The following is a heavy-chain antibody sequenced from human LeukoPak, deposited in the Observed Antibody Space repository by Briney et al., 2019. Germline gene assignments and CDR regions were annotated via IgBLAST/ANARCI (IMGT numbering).Heavy chain of an antibody. CDR2: INYSGST. CDR1: GASISSSSSY. Sequence: SETLSLTCTVSGASISSSSSYWAWIRQPPGKGLEWIGSINYSGSTYYNPSLKSRVTISVDTSKEQFSLKLSSVTAADAAVYYCARGRPAAGQYFSDYWGQGALVTVSS. V-gene: IGHV4-39*01. D-gene: IGHD6-13*01. CDR3: ARGRPAAGQYFSDY. J-gene: IGHJ4*02.